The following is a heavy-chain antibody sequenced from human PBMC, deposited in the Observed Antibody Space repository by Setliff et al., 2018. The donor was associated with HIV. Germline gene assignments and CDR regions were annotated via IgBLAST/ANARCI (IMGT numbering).Heavy chain of an antibody. CDR3: ARHNCGTTACYGVVV. V-gene: IGHV4-61*10. J-gene: IGHJ3*01. CDR1: GGSINRGNYY. Sequence: SETLSLTCSVSGGSINRGNYYWTWIRQSAGKGLEWIGHIHYTGTTHYNPSLKSRVTMSVDTSKNHVSLKLSSVTAADTAVYYCARHNCGTTACYGVVVWGQGTMVTVSS. D-gene: IGHD2-2*01. CDR2: IHYTGTT.